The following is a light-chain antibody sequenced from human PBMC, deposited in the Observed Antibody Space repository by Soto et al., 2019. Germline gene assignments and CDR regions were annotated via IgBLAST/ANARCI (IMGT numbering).Light chain of an antibody. Sequence: DIQMTQSPSSLSPSVGDRVTITCRASQSISNSLSWYQQKPGQAPKLLIYAASSLPSGVPSRFSGSGYGTDFTLPISSLQPEDFATYYCQEPHGTFGQGTRLEIK. CDR3: QEPHGT. J-gene: IGKJ5*01. CDR1: QSISNS. CDR2: AAS. V-gene: IGKV1-39*01.